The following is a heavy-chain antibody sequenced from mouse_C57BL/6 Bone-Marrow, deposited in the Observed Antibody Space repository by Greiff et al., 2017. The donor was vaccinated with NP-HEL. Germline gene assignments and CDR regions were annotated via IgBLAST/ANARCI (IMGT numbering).Heavy chain of an antibody. V-gene: IGHV5-6*01. CDR3: ARNNYAWFAY. J-gene: IGHJ3*01. CDR2: ISSGGSYT. CDR1: GFTFSSYG. Sequence: EVQLQQSGGDLVKPGGSLKLSCAASGFTFSSYGMSWVRQTPDKRLEWVATISSGGSYTYYPDSVKGRFTISRYNAKNTLYLQMSSLKSEDTAMYYCARNNYAWFAYWGQGTLVTVSA. D-gene: IGHD2-12*01.